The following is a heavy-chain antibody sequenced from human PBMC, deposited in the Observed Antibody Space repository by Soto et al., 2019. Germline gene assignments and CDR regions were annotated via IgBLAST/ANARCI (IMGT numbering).Heavy chain of an antibody. V-gene: IGHV3-33*01. Sequence: QVQLVESGGGVVQPGRSLRLSCAASGFTFSDYGMHWVRQAPGKGLEWVAVICYDGNNKDYVDSVKGRFTISRDNSKNTLYLQMSSLRAEDTAVYYCARDNYYGSGGVFDYWGQGILVTVSS. CDR2: ICYDGNNK. D-gene: IGHD3-10*01. CDR1: GFTFSDYG. J-gene: IGHJ4*02. CDR3: ARDNYYGSGGVFDY.